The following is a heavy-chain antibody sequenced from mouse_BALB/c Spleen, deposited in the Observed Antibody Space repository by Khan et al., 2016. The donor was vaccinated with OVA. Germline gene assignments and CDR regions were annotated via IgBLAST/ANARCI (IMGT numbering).Heavy chain of an antibody. D-gene: IGHD2-3*01. Sequence: EVKLEESGPGLVNPYQSLSLTCTVTGYSITSDYAWNWIRQFPGNKLEWMGYINYSGSTNYNPALKSRISITRDPSKNPSFLQLNSGTTDDTATYYCARDGSRYNYAMDYWGQGTSVTVSS. V-gene: IGHV3-2*02. CDR3: ARDGSRYNYAMDY. CDR2: INYSGST. J-gene: IGHJ4*01. CDR1: GYSITSDYA.